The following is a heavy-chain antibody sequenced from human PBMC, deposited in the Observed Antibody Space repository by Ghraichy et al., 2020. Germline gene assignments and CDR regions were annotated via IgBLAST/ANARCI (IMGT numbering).Heavy chain of an antibody. CDR1: GFTFSSYA. V-gene: IGHV3-23*01. D-gene: IGHD5-18*01. J-gene: IGHJ4*02. Sequence: GGSLRLSCAASGFTFSSYAMSWVRKAPGKGLEWVSAISGSGGRTYYADSVQGRFTISRDNSKNTLYLQMNSLRAEDTAVYYCAKPLDPSYGSFDYWGQGTLVTVSA. CDR3: AKPLDPSYGSFDY. CDR2: ISGSGGRT.